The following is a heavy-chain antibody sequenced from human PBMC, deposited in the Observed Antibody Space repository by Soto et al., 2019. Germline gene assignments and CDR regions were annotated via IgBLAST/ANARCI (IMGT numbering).Heavy chain of an antibody. D-gene: IGHD6-6*01. CDR1: GYSFTSYW. V-gene: IGHV5-51*01. J-gene: IGHJ6*03. Sequence: GESLKISCKGSGYSFTSYWIGWVRQMPGKGLEWMGIIYPGDSDTRYSPSFQGQVTISADKSISTAYLQWSSLKASDTAMYYCASNLAARPSKSYYYYYMDVWGKGTTVTVFS. CDR2: IYPGDSDT. CDR3: ASNLAARPSKSYYYYYMDV.